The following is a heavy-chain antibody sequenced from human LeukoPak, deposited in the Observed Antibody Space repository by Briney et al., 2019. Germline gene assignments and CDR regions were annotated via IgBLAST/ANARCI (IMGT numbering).Heavy chain of an antibody. CDR1: GFTFSKAW. CDR3: TTITMIREHEDY. V-gene: IGHV3-15*01. D-gene: IGHD3-10*01. CDR2: IKSKTDGGTT. Sequence: KPGGSLRLSCAASGFTFSKAWMSWVRQAPGKGPEWVGRIKSKTDGGTTDYAAPVKGRFTISRDDSRNTLSLQMNSLKTEDTAVYYCTTITMIREHEDYWGQGTLVTVSS. J-gene: IGHJ4*02.